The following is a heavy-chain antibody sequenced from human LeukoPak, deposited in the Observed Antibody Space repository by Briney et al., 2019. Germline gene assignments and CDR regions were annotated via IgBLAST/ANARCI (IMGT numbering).Heavy chain of an antibody. D-gene: IGHD5-18*01. CDR2: ISGSGDTT. Sequence: HAGGSLRLSCAASGFTFSNYAMTWVRQTPGKGLEWVSVISGSGDTTYYPDSVKGRFTISRDNSKNTLYLQMNSLRAEDTAVYYCARSSGYSYGTRTILLDYWGQGTLVTVSS. V-gene: IGHV3-23*01. CDR1: GFTFSNYA. CDR3: ARSSGYSYGTRTILLDY. J-gene: IGHJ4*02.